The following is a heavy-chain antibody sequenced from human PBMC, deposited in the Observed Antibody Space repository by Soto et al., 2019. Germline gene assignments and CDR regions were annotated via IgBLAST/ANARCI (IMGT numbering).Heavy chain of an antibody. Sequence: EVQLVESGGVVVQPGGSLRLSCAASGFTFDDYTMHWVRQAPGKGLEWVSLISWDGGSTYYADSVKGRFTISRDNSKNSLYLQMNSLRTEDTALYYCAKDSTIFGVVRTGGFDYWGQGTLVTVSS. J-gene: IGHJ4*02. CDR2: ISWDGGST. CDR3: AKDSTIFGVVRTGGFDY. V-gene: IGHV3-43*01. D-gene: IGHD3-3*01. CDR1: GFTFDDYT.